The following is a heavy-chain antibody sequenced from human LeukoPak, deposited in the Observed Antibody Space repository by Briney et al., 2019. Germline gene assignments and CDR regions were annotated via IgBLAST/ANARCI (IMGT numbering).Heavy chain of an antibody. CDR1: GGSISSYY. J-gene: IGHJ2*01. D-gene: IGHD3-22*01. CDR3: ARGNYDSGGYYSPGYWYFDL. Sequence: SEALSLTCSVSGGSISSYYWSWIRQPPGKELEWIGYIYYSGSTNYNPSLKSRVTISVDTSRNQFSLNLNSVTAADTAVYYCARGNYDSGGYYSPGYWYFDLWGRGTLVTVSS. V-gene: IGHV4-59*01. CDR2: IYYSGST.